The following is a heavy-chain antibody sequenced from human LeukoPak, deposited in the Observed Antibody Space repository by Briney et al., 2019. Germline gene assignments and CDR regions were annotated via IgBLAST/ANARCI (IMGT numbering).Heavy chain of an antibody. D-gene: IGHD3-22*01. CDR2: ISGSGATT. V-gene: IGHV3-23*01. CDR1: GFTFSSYP. Sequence: PGGSLKLSCAASGFTFSSYPMSWVRQAPGKGLEWVSGISGSGATTYYADSVKGRFTISRDNSKNMLYVQMNSLRDEDTAVYYCAKGHYYGRSGYYGCDYWGQGTLVTVSS. J-gene: IGHJ4*02. CDR3: AKGHYYGRSGYYGCDY.